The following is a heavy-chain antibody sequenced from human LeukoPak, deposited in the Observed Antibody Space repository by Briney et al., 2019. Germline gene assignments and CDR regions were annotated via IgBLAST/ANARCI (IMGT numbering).Heavy chain of an antibody. Sequence: GASVKVSCKASGYTFTSYGISWVRQAPGQGLECMGWISAYNGNTNYAQKLQGRVTMTTDTSTSTAYMELRSLRSDDTAVYYCARGADYDFWSGFKHIDYWGQGTLVTVSS. CDR2: ISAYNGNT. J-gene: IGHJ4*02. CDR3: ARGADYDFWSGFKHIDY. CDR1: GYTFTSYG. D-gene: IGHD3-3*01. V-gene: IGHV1-18*01.